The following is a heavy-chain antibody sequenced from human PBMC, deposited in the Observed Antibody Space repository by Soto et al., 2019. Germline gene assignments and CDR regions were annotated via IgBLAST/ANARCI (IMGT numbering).Heavy chain of an antibody. CDR2: ISAGGAAS. CDR3: ALYAAMLF. D-gene: IGHD2-2*01. J-gene: IGHJ4*02. Sequence: EVQLLESGGGSVQPGGSLRLSCAASGFPFSTYDMNWVRQAPGEGLEWVSGISAGGAASHYADSVKGRFFIFRDNSKNTLYLQMNSLRVEDTAVYYCALYAAMLFGGQGTQVTVSS. CDR1: GFPFSTYD. V-gene: IGHV3-23*01.